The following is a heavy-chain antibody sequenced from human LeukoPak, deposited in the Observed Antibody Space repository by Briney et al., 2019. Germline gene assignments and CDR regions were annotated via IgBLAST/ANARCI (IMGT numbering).Heavy chain of an antibody. J-gene: IGHJ4*02. CDR2: IRYDGSNK. CDR3: AKDSTVATRSPLDY. V-gene: IGHV3-30*02. D-gene: IGHD4-17*01. Sequence: WGSLRLSCAASGFTFSSYGMHWVRQAPGKGLEWVAFIRYDGSNKYYADSVKGRFTISRDNSKNTLYLQMNSLRAEDTAVYYCAKDSTVATRSPLDYCGQGTLVTVSS. CDR1: GFTFSSYG.